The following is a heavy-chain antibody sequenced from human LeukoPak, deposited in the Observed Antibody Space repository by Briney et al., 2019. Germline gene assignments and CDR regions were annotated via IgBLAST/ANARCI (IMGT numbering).Heavy chain of an antibody. CDR1: GFTFSTYG. CDR2: IPYDGSNK. J-gene: IGHJ4*02. CDR3: AKDQIGWAPGYVSGPLDQ. Sequence: PGRSLRLSCEASGFTFSTYGMHWVRQAPGKGLEWITLIPYDGSNKYYADSVKGRFTISRDNSKNTLYLQMNSLRAEDTAVYYCAKDQIGWAPGYVSGPLDQWGQGTLVTVSS. V-gene: IGHV3-30*18. D-gene: IGHD6-19*01.